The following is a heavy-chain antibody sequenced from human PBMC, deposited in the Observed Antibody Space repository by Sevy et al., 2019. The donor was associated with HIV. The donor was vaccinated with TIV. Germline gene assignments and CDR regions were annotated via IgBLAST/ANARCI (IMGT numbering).Heavy chain of an antibody. J-gene: IGHJ5*02. CDR2: INPHSGGT. Sequence: ASVKVSCKTSGYRFTGYYMHWVRQAPGQGLEWMGWINPHSGGTNSAQKFQGRVTMTRDTSISTAYMELSRLRFDDTAVYYCARDAAIAAQGELDPWGQGTLVTVSS. CDR3: ARDAAIAAQGELDP. D-gene: IGHD6-13*01. CDR1: GYRFTGYY. V-gene: IGHV1-2*02.